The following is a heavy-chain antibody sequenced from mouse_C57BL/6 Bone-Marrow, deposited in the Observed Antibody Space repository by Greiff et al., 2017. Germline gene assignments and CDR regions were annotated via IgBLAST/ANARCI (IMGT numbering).Heavy chain of an antibody. CDR2: IRNKANNHAT. Sequence: EVQLVESGGGLVQPGGSMKLSCAASGFTFSDAWMDWVRQSPEKGLEWVAEIRNKANNHATYYAVSVKGRFTISRADSKSSVYLQMKSLRAEDTGSYYCTGGAGFDYWGQGTTLTVSA. CDR1: GFTFSDAW. V-gene: IGHV6-6*01. CDR3: TGGAGFDY. J-gene: IGHJ2*01.